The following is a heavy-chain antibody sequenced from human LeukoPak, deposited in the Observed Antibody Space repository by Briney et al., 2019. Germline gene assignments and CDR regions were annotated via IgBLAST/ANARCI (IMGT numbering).Heavy chain of an antibody. CDR1: GGSISSYY. D-gene: IGHD3-10*01. V-gene: IGHV4-59*01. CDR3: ARITLVRGVITGIDY. CDR2: IHNSGST. Sequence: SETLSLTCTVSGGSISSYYWSWIRQSPGKGLQWIGSIHNSGSTNYNPSLKSRVTISIDTSENQFSLKLNSVTAADTAVYYCARITLVRGVITGIDYWGQGTLVTVSS. J-gene: IGHJ4*02.